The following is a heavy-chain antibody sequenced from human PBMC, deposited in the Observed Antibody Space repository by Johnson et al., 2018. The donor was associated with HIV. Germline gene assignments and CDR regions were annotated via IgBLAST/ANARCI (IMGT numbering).Heavy chain of an antibody. CDR1: RFTFSSYA. V-gene: IGHV3-30*14. CDR3: ARDSGYEDHDGFDS. CDR2: ISYDGSKK. D-gene: IGHD5-12*01. J-gene: IGHJ3*02. Sequence: QVQLVESGGGVVQPGRSLRLSCAASRFTFSSYAMHWVRKAPGKGLEWVAVISYDGSKKYYADSVKGRFTISRDNSKNPLYLQMNSLRAEDKAVYYCARDSGYEDHDGFDSWGQGTMFTVSS.